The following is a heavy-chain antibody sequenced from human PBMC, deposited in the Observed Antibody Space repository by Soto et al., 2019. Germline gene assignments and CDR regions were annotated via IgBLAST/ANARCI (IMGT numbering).Heavy chain of an antibody. V-gene: IGHV3-48*01. CDR1: GFTFSSYS. D-gene: IGHD6-19*01. J-gene: IGHJ2*01. Sequence: GGSLRLSCAASGFTFSSYSMNWVRQAPGKGLEWVSYISSSSSTIYYADSVKGRFTISRDNAKNSLYLQMNSLRAEDTAVYYCARDFPTGYSSGNWYFDLWGRGTLVTVSS. CDR3: ARDFPTGYSSGNWYFDL. CDR2: ISSSSSTI.